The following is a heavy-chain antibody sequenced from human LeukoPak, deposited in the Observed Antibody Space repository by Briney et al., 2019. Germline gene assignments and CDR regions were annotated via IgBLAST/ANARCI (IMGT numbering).Heavy chain of an antibody. Sequence: SETLSLTCTVSGGSISSGSYYWSWIRQPAGKGLEWIGRIYTSGSTNYNPSLKSRVTISVDTSKNQFSLKLSSVTAADTAVYYCARVGSIPLDYWGQGTLVTVSS. CDR3: ARVGSIPLDY. V-gene: IGHV4-61*02. D-gene: IGHD2-2*02. CDR1: GGSISSGSYY. CDR2: IYTSGST. J-gene: IGHJ4*02.